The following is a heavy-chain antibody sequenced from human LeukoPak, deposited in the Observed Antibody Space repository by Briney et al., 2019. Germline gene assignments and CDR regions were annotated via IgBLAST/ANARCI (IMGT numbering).Heavy chain of an antibody. D-gene: IGHD1-26*01. Sequence: NAGESLKISCKGSGYSFTSYWIGWVRQMPGKGLEWMGIIYPGDSDTRYSPSFQGQVTISADKSISTAYLQWSSLKASDTAMYYCARGSIVGATRNYFDYWGQGTLVTVSS. J-gene: IGHJ4*02. V-gene: IGHV5-51*01. CDR1: GYSFTSYW. CDR3: ARGSIVGATRNYFDY. CDR2: IYPGDSDT.